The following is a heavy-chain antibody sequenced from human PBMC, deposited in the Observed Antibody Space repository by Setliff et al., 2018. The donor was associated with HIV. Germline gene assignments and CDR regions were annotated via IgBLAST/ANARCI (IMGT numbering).Heavy chain of an antibody. J-gene: IGHJ4*02. D-gene: IGHD3-22*01. V-gene: IGHV4-34*01. Sequence: KTSETLSLTCAVYGGSLSGYYWSWIRQPPGKGLEWFGEINHSGSTNYNPSLKSRVTISVDTSKNQFSLKLSSATAADTAVYYCARLRLHYYDSSGYYPSYFDYWGQGTLVTVSS. CDR3: ARLRLHYYDSSGYYPSYFDY. CDR2: INHSGST. CDR1: GGSLSGYY.